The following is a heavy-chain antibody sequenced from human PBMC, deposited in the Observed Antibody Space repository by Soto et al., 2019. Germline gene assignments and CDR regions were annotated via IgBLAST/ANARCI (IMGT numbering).Heavy chain of an antibody. D-gene: IGHD3-10*01. CDR2: IRSGSNYT. Sequence: EVQLVESGGGLVKPGGSLRLSCVVSGFTFSSYSMNWVRQAPGKGLEWVSSIRSGSNYTYYADSVKGRFTISRDNAKNSVYLQMNSLRAEDTALYYCARDFKESQYYYYCMDVWGKGTTVTVSS. CDR3: ARDFKESQYYYYCMDV. V-gene: IGHV3-21*06. CDR1: GFTFSSYS. J-gene: IGHJ6*03.